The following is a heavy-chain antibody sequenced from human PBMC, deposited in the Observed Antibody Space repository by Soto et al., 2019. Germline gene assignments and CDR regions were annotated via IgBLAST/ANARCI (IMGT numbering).Heavy chain of an antibody. CDR3: ARDPHPELELPVSPDY. CDR1: GFTFSSYA. D-gene: IGHD1-7*01. CDR2: ISYDGSNK. J-gene: IGHJ4*02. V-gene: IGHV3-30-3*01. Sequence: QVQLVESGGGVVQPGRSLRLSCAASGFTFSSYAMHWVRQAPGKGLEWVAVISYDGSNKYYADSVKGRFTISRDNSKNTLYLQMNSLRAEDTAVYYCARDPHPELELPVSPDYWGQGTLVTVSS.